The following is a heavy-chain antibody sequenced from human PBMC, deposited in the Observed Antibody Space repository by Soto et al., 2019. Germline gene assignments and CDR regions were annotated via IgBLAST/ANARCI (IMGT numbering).Heavy chain of an antibody. V-gene: IGHV1-69*13. Sequence: SVKFSCKASGGSSSSYAINWVRQAPGQGLEWMGGSIPIFGTANYAQKFQGRVTITADESTSTAYMELSSLRSEDTAVYYCASYKAPGYDYVWGSYRYKYFQHWG. CDR2: SIPIFGTA. D-gene: IGHD3-16*02. J-gene: IGHJ1*01. CDR1: GGSSSSYA. CDR3: ASYKAPGYDYVWGSYRYKYFQH.